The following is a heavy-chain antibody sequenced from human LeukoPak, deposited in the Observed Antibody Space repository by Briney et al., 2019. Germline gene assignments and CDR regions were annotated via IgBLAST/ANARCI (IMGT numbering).Heavy chain of an antibody. J-gene: IGHJ4*02. CDR3: AKDDPYYYVFDY. D-gene: IGHD1-26*01. V-gene: IGHV3-23*01. CDR2: ISGSGDST. Sequence: PGGSLRLSCAASGFTFSTYAMSWVRQAPGKGLEWVSLISGSGDSTYYADSVKGRFTISRDNSKNTLYLQMNSLRAEDTAVYYCAKDDPYYYVFDYWGQGTLVTVSS. CDR1: GFTFSTYA.